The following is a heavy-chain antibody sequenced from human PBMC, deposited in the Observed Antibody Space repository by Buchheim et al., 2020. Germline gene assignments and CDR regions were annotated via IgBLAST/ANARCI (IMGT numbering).Heavy chain of an antibody. CDR2: IYYSGST. V-gene: IGHV4-31*03. CDR1: GGSISSNGYY. J-gene: IGHJ4*02. CDR3: ARSMVRRHVKRPFDF. Sequence: QVQLQESGPGLVKPSQTLSLTCSVSGGSISSNGYYWNWIRQHPGKGLEWIGFIYYSGSTYYNPSLKSRVSISVNTSKNQFSLGLNSVTAADTAVDFCARSMVRRHVKRPFDFWGQGTL. D-gene: IGHD3-10*01.